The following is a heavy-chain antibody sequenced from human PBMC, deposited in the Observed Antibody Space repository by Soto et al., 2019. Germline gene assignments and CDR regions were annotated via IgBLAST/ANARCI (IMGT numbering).Heavy chain of an antibody. J-gene: IGHJ6*02. D-gene: IGHD3-10*01. V-gene: IGHV4-34*01. CDR3: ASESGDYYYGMDV. Sequence: SETLSLTCAVYGGSFSGYYWSWIRQPPGKGLEWIGEINHSGSTNYNPSLKSRVTISVDTSKNQFSLKLSSVTAADTAVYYCASESGDYYYGMDVWGQGTTVT. CDR2: INHSGST. CDR1: GGSFSGYY.